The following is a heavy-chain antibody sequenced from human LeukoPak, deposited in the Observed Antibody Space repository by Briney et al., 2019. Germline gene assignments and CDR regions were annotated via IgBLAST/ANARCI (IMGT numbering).Heavy chain of an antibody. V-gene: IGHV3-53*01. CDR2: IYSGGST. CDR3: ASGSGSYRTPYYYMDV. D-gene: IGHD3-10*01. J-gene: IGHJ6*03. Sequence: GGSLRLSCVAAGFTVSSNYMSWVRQAPGKGLEWVSVIYSGGSTYYADSVKGRFTISRDNSKNTLYLQMNSLRAEDTAVYYCASGSGSYRTPYYYMDVWGTGTTVTVSS. CDR1: GFTVSSNY.